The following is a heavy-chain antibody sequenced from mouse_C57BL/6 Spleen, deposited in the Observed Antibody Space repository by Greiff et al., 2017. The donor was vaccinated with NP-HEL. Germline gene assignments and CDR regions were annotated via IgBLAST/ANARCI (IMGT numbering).Heavy chain of an antibody. CDR3: AREGWFYAMDY. CDR1: GYSFTGYY. Sequence: VQLQQSGPELVKPGASVKISCKASGYSFTGYYMNWVKQSPEKSLEWIGEINPSTGGTTYNQKFKAKATLTVDKSSSTAYMQLKSLTSEDSAVYYCAREGWFYAMDYWGQGTSVTVSS. CDR2: INPSTGGT. D-gene: IGHD1-1*02. J-gene: IGHJ4*01. V-gene: IGHV1-42*01.